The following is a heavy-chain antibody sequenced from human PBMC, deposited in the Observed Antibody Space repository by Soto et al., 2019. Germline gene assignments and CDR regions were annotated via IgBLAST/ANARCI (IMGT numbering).Heavy chain of an antibody. J-gene: IGHJ4*02. V-gene: IGHV1-46*01. D-gene: IGHD2-15*01. CDR1: GYTFTRYN. CDR3: ARVRGGGSEYFLDY. CDR2: INPSGGTT. Sequence: ASLKVSCKASGYTFTRYNVHWVRQAPGQGLEWMAIINPSGGTTYYVQKFEGRVTLTTDTSTSTVYMELSSLRSDDTAVYYCARVRGGGSEYFLDYWGQGTLVTVS.